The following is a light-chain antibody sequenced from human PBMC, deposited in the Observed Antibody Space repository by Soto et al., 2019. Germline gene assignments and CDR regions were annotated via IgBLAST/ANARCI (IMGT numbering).Light chain of an antibody. J-gene: IGKJ1*01. V-gene: IGKV3-20*01. CDR2: GAS. Sequence: EIVLTQSPGTLSLSLGERATLSCRASQSVGGNYLARVQQKPGQAPSLLVYGASNRAADIPDRFSAGGSGTAFTLTISSLEPEDFAVYYCQHHPSPPWTFAQATAVDVK. CDR1: QSVGGNY. CDR3: QHHPSPPWT.